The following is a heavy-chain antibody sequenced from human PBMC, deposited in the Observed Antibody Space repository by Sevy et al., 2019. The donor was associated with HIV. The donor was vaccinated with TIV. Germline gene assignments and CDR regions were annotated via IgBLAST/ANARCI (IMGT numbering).Heavy chain of an antibody. CDR3: AQETVGRFDS. V-gene: IGHV3-7*01. CDR1: GFTFSAYW. J-gene: IGHJ4*02. Sequence: GGSLRLSCAASGFTFSAYWMNWVRQAPGKGLEWVANIKSDGSDKHYVDSVEGRFTISRDNAKNSPYLQMNSLRVEDTAVYYCAQETVGRFDSWGQGTLVTVS. CDR2: IKSDGSDK. D-gene: IGHD3-16*01.